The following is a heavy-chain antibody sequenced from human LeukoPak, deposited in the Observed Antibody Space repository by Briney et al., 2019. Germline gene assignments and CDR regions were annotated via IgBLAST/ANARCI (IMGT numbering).Heavy chain of an antibody. CDR3: ARVPALLRFGEFDP. CDR1: GGTFSSYA. Sequence: SVKVSCKASGGTFSSYAISWVRQAPGQGLEWMGGIIPIFGTANYAQKFQGRVTITADESTSTAYMELSSLRSEDTAVYYCARVPALLRFGEFDPWGQGTLVTVSS. D-gene: IGHD3-10*01. V-gene: IGHV1-69*13. CDR2: IIPIFGTA. J-gene: IGHJ5*02.